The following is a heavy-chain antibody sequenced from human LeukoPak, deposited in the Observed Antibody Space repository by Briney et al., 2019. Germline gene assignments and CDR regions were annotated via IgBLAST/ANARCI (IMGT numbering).Heavy chain of an antibody. CDR1: GGSFSGYY. Sequence: SETLSLTCAVYGGSFSGYYWSWIRQPPGRGLEWIGEINHSGSTNYNPSLKSRVTISVDTSKNQFSLKLSSVTAADTAVYYCARGLPPKRGYSYGYRDWGQGTLVTVSS. D-gene: IGHD5-18*01. CDR3: ARGLPPKRGYSYGYRD. J-gene: IGHJ4*02. CDR2: INHSGST. V-gene: IGHV4-34*01.